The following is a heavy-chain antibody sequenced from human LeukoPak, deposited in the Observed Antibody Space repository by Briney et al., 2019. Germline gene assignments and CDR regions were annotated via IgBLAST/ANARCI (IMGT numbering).Heavy chain of an antibody. CDR1: GFTFSKYT. CDR2: IYGGGSGST. Sequence: GGSLRLSCVASGFTFSKYTMSWVRQAPGEGLEWVSGIYGGGSGSTFYAESVKGRFTISRDNSKNTLYLQMNSLRDEDTAIYYCAKDFTPDGIWDIDYWGRGTLITVSS. D-gene: IGHD1-20*01. CDR3: AKDFTPDGIWDIDY. J-gene: IGHJ4*02. V-gene: IGHV3-23*01.